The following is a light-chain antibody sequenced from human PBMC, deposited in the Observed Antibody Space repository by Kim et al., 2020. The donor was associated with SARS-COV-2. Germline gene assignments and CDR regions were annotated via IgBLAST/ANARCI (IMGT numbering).Light chain of an antibody. CDR2: AVS. V-gene: IGKV1-5*01. CDR3: QQHNGY. Sequence: TLSVSVGDTVTITCRASQSITSGLAWYQQKPGKAPKLLIYAVSNLDSGVPSRFSGSGSGTQFTLTISSLQPDDFATYYCQQHNGYFGGGTKVDIK. CDR1: QSITSG. J-gene: IGKJ4*01.